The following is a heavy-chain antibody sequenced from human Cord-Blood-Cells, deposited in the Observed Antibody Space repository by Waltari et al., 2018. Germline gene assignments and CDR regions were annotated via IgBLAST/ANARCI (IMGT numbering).Heavy chain of an antibody. CDR2: IYWDDDK. CDR1: GFSPSTSGVG. V-gene: IGHV2-5*02. CDR3: AHRIPQLERRIGAFDI. J-gene: IGHJ3*02. Sequence: QITLKESGPTLVKPTQTLTLTCTFSGFSPSTSGVGVGWIRQPPGKALEWLALIYWDDDKRYSPSLKSRLTITKDTSKNQVVLTMTNMDPVDTATYYCAHRIPQLERRIGAFDIWGQGTMVTVSS. D-gene: IGHD1-1*01.